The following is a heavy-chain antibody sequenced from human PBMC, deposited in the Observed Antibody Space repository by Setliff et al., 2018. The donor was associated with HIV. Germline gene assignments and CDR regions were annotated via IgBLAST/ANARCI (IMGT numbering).Heavy chain of an antibody. V-gene: IGHV1-46*01. CDR3: IVNIVGPVPGLDR. D-gene: IGHD1-26*01. CDR2: INPSGGDT. J-gene: IGHJ5*02. CDR1: GGTFTNSA. Sequence: GASVKVSCKASGGTFTNSAIGWVRQAPGQGLEWMGTINPSGGDTIYAPEFQGRVTMTTDTSTRTAYMELSGLTSEDPAVYFCIVNIVGPVPGLDRWGPGTLVTVSS.